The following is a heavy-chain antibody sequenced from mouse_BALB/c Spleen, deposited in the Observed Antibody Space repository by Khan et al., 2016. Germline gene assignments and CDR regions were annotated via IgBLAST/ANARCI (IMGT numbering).Heavy chain of an antibody. CDR3: GRQGCLLGSFDN. V-gene: IGHV1-4*01. CDR2: VNPSNDHT. Sequence: QVQLQQPGAELARSGASVKMSCKASGYTFTSYTMFWVKQRPGQGLEWLGYVNPSNDHTDYNQKLKDKVTLTADKSSSTAYMQLNSLTSEDSAVYYSGRQGCLLGSFDNWDQGTTLTVSS. J-gene: IGHJ2*01. D-gene: IGHD4-1*01. CDR1: GYTFTSYT.